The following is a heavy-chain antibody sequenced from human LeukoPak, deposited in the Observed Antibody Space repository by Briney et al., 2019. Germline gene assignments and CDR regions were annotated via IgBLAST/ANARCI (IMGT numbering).Heavy chain of an antibody. V-gene: IGHV1-18*01. Sequence: GASVKVSCKASGYTFTSYGISWVRQAPGQGLEWMGWISAYNGNTNYAQKLQGRVTMTTDTSTSTAYMELRSLRSDDTAVYYCARVAQKLERIAVAGTSGWRANWYFDLWGRGTLVTVSS. D-gene: IGHD6-19*01. CDR1: GYTFTSYG. CDR3: ARVAQKLERIAVAGTSGWRANWYFDL. J-gene: IGHJ2*01. CDR2: ISAYNGNT.